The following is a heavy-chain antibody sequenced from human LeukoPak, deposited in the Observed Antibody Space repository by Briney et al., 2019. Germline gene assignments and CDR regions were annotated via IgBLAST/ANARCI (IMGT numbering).Heavy chain of an antibody. D-gene: IGHD6-13*01. CDR2: IYYSGST. Sequence: SETLSLTCTVSGGSISSYYWSWIRQPPGKGLEWIGYIYYSGSTNYNPSLKSRVTISVDTSKNQFSLKLSSVTAADTAVYYCARGGIAAAGTSVHYYGMDVWGQGTTVTVSS. CDR1: GGSISSYY. CDR3: ARGGIAAAGTSVHYYGMDV. J-gene: IGHJ6*02. V-gene: IGHV4-59*01.